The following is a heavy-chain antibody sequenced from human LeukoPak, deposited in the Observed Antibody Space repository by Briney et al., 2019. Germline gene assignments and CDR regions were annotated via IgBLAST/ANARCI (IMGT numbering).Heavy chain of an antibody. Sequence: ASVKVSFKASGGTFSNYAISWVRQAPGQGLEWMGGIIPIFGTANYAQKFQGRVTITTDESTSTAYMELSSLRSEDTAVYYCARGDDYYDSSGYYPFDYWGQGTLVTVSS. CDR1: GGTFSNYA. J-gene: IGHJ4*02. D-gene: IGHD3-22*01. V-gene: IGHV1-69*05. CDR3: ARGDDYYDSSGYYPFDY. CDR2: IIPIFGTA.